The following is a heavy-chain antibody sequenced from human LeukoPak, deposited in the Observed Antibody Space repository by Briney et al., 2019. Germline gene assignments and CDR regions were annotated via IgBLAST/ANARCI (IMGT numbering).Heavy chain of an antibody. Sequence: SETLSLTCTVSGGSISGYYWSWIRQPPGKGLEFIGYIYYSGSTSYNPSLKSRVTISVDTSKNQFSLHLSSVTAADTAVYYCARVDPDSSSTLEVFDYWGQGTLVTVSS. CDR3: ARVDPDSSSTLEVFDY. V-gene: IGHV4-59*01. CDR2: IYYSGST. CDR1: GGSISGYY. J-gene: IGHJ4*02. D-gene: IGHD6-6*01.